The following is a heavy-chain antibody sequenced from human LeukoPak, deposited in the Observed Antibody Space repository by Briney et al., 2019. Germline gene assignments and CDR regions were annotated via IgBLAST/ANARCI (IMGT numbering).Heavy chain of an antibody. Sequence: PGGSLRLSCAASGFTLSSFGMRWVRQAPGKGLEWVAVKGRFTISRDNSKNTLYLHMNSLRDDDTAVYYCVRGVGVSRFNYLDPWGQGTLVIVSS. CDR1: GFTLSSFG. CDR3: VRGVGVSRFNYLDP. V-gene: IGHV3-33*01. J-gene: IGHJ5*02. D-gene: IGHD1-7*01.